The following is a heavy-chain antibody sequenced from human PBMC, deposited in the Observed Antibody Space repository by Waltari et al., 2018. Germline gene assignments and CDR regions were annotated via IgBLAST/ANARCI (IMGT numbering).Heavy chain of an antibody. CDR3: ASLMGGNYYYGMDV. D-gene: IGHD2-8*01. CDR2: ISYDGSNK. V-gene: IGHV3-30-3*01. Sequence: QVQLVESGGGVVQPGRSLRLSCAASGFTFSSYAMHWVSQAPGKGLEWVAVISYDGSNKYYSDSVKGRFTISRDNSKNTLYLQMNSLRAEDTAVYYCASLMGGNYYYGMDVWGQGTTVTVSS. CDR1: GFTFSSYA. J-gene: IGHJ6*02.